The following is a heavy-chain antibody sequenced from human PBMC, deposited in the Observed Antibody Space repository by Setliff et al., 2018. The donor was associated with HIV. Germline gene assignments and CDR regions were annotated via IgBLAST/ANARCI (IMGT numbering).Heavy chain of an antibody. CDR1: GFTFSSYW. D-gene: IGHD3-22*01. CDR3: ARDLILYYYDSSGSPTHRD. J-gene: IGHJ4*02. CDR2: IKQDGSEK. V-gene: IGHV3-7*05. Sequence: SLKISCAASGFTFSSYWMSWVRQAPGKGLEWVANIKQDGSEKYYVDSVKGRFTISRDNAKNSLYLQMNSLRAEDTAVYYCARDLILYYYDSSGSPTHRDWGQGTLVTAPQ.